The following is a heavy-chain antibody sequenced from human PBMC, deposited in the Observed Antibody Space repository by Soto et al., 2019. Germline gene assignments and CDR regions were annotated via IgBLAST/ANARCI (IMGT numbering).Heavy chain of an antibody. CDR2: IYHGGST. V-gene: IGHV4-38-2*01. D-gene: IGHD5-18*01. CDR1: GYSISSGYY. Sequence: SETLSLTCAVSGYSISSGYYWGWLRQPPGKGLEWIGSIYHGGSTYYNPSLNSRVTLSIDMTNNHVSLILNSVTAADTAVYYCARMAAMVSYYYYGMDVWGQGTTVTVSS. CDR3: ARMAAMVSYYYYGMDV. J-gene: IGHJ6*02.